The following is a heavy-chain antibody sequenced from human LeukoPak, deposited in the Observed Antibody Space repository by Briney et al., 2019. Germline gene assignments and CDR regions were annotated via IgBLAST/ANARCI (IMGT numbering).Heavy chain of an antibody. J-gene: IGHJ4*02. CDR2: ISGSGGST. CDR3: AKGSITVPGTHEY. CDR1: GFIFSSYA. V-gene: IGHV3-23*01. D-gene: IGHD6-19*01. Sequence: GGSQRLSCAASGFIFSSYAMNWVRQAPEKGVEWVSAISGSGGSTYYADSVKGRFTISRDNSKNTLYLQMNSLRAEDTAVYYCAKGSITVPGTHEYWGQGTLVTVSS.